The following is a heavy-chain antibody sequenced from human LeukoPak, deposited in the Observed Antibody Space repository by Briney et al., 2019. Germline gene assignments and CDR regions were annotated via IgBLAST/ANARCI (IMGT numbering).Heavy chain of an antibody. D-gene: IGHD3-10*01. J-gene: IGHJ4*02. V-gene: IGHV4-39*01. CDR2: ISYSGST. CDR1: GGSISSSSYY. Sequence: SETLSLTCTVSGGSISSSSYYWGWIRQPPGKGLEWIGSISYSGSTYYDPSLKSRVTISVDTSKNQFSLKLSSVTAADTAVYYCANYGSGSYSFDYWGQGTLVPVSS. CDR3: ANYGSGSYSFDY.